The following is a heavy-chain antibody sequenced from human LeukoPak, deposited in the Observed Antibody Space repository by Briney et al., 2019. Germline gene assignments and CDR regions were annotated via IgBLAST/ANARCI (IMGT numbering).Heavy chain of an antibody. CDR1: GFTLSNYS. D-gene: IGHD3-22*01. CDR2: ISSSSGTI. V-gene: IGHV3-48*02. J-gene: IGHJ3*02. Sequence: PGGSLRLSCAASGFTLSNYSMNWVRQAPGKGLEWIAYISSSSGTIYYGDSVKGRFTISRDNAKNSLDLQMNSLRDEDTAVYYCARARIDSYDSSGYYYDAFDIWGQGTMVTVSS. CDR3: ARARIDSYDSSGYYYDAFDI.